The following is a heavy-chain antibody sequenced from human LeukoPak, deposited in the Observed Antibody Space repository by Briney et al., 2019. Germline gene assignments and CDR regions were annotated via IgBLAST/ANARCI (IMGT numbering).Heavy chain of an antibody. J-gene: IGHJ4*02. Sequence: GGSLRLSCAASGFTFSSYWMHWVRQAPGKGLEWVSAIGGSGGSTYYADSVKGRFTVSRDNLKNTLYLQMNSLRAEDTAVYYCAKLDAGAPGNWGQGTLVTVSS. V-gene: IGHV3-23*01. CDR2: IGGSGGST. D-gene: IGHD5-18*01. CDR1: GFTFSSYW. CDR3: AKLDAGAPGN.